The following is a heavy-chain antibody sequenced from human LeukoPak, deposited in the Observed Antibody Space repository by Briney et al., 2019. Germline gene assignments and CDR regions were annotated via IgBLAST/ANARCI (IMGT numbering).Heavy chain of an antibody. Sequence: GESLKISCKGSGYSFTSYWIGWVRQMPGKGLEWMGIIYPGDSDTRCSPSFQGQVTISADKSISTAYLQWSSLKASDTAMYYCARHGSYYYDSSGYYGSLDYWGQGTLVTVSS. D-gene: IGHD3-22*01. CDR3: ARHGSYYYDSSGYYGSLDY. CDR1: GYSFTSYW. CDR2: IYPGDSDT. J-gene: IGHJ4*02. V-gene: IGHV5-51*01.